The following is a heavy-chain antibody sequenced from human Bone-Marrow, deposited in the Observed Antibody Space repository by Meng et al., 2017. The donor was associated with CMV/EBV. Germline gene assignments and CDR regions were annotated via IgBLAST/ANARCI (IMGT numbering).Heavy chain of an antibody. Sequence: GGSLRLSCAASGFTFSNYGMHWVRQAPGKGLEWVAVISYDGSNKYYADSVKGRFTISRDNSKNTLYLQMNSLRAEDTAVYYCAREGRGGLPLGFGMDVWGQGTTVTVSS. V-gene: IGHV3-30*19. J-gene: IGHJ6*02. D-gene: IGHD5/OR15-5a*01. CDR3: AREGRGGLPLGFGMDV. CDR2: ISYDGSNK. CDR1: GFTFSNYG.